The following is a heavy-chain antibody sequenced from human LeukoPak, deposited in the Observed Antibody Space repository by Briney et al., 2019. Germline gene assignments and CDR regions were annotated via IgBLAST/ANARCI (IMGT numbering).Heavy chain of an antibody. Sequence: SQTLSLTCAISGDSVSSNSATWNWIRQSPSRGLEWLGRTYYRSKWYNNYAVSVKSRITIIPDTSNNQFSLQLNSVTPEDTAVYYCARDKGGGVDTALAYWGQGTLVTVFS. CDR1: GDSVSSNSAT. D-gene: IGHD5-18*01. CDR2: TYYRSKWYN. J-gene: IGHJ4*02. V-gene: IGHV6-1*01. CDR3: ARDKGGGVDTALAY.